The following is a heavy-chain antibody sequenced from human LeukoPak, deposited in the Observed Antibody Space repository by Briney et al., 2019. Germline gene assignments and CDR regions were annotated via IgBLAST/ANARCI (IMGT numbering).Heavy chain of an antibody. CDR1: GFTFSSYA. CDR2: ISGSGGST. CDR3: ARDRTYCSGGSCYSNAFDI. J-gene: IGHJ3*02. D-gene: IGHD2-15*01. Sequence: GGSLRLSCAASGFTFSSYAMSWVRQAPGKGLEWVSAISGSGGSTYYADSVKGRFTISRDNSKNTLYLQMNSLRAEDTAVYYCARDRTYCSGGSCYSNAFDIWGQGTMVTVSS. V-gene: IGHV3-23*01.